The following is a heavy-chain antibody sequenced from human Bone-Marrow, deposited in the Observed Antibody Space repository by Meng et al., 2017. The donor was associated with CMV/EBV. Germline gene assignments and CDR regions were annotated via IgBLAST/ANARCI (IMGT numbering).Heavy chain of an antibody. Sequence: GGSLTLSCAVTGFTVSTNYMSWVRQAPGKGLEWVSIIYSGGSTSYADSVKGRFTISRDSSKNTLYLQMNSLRAEDTAVYYCARGIKAYWGQGTLVTVSS. CDR1: GFTVSTNY. D-gene: IGHD3-16*01. CDR2: IYSGGST. V-gene: IGHV3-53*01. J-gene: IGHJ4*02. CDR3: ARGIKAY.